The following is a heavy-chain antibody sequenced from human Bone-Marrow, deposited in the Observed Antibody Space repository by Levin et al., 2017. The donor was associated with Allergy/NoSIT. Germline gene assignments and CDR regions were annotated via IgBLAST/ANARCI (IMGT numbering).Heavy chain of an antibody. J-gene: IGHJ6*02. CDR3: ASFAAGSLYYGLDV. CDR1: RFTFNTYA. Sequence: GGSLRLSCADSRFTFNTYAMSWVRQAPGKGLEWVSLISGSGGRTHYADSVKGRFTISRDNSKNTLYLQMNSLRGEDTAVYYCASFAAGSLYYGLDVWGQGTTVTVSS. V-gene: IGHV3-23*01. CDR2: ISGSGGRT. D-gene: IGHD2-15*01.